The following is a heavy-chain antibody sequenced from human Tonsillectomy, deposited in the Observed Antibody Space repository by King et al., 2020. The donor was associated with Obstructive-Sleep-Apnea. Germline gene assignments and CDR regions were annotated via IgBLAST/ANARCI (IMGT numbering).Heavy chain of an antibody. D-gene: IGHD3-9*01. CDR2: IYYIGST. Sequence: LQLQESGPGLVKPSETLSLTCTISGGSISSSSYYWGWSRQPPGKGLEYIGRIYYIGSTYYNPALKRRVTISIDTSKNQFSLRLTSVTAADTAVYHCAVRYFDWSSQTYDGMDVWGQGTTVTVSS. CDR1: GGSISSSSYY. CDR3: AVRYFDWSSQTYDGMDV. V-gene: IGHV4-39*01. J-gene: IGHJ6*02.